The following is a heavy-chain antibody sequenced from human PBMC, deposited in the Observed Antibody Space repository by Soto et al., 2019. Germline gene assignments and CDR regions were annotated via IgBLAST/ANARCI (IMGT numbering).Heavy chain of an antibody. V-gene: IGHV2-5*02. CDR1: GFSLSTSGVG. CDR3: AHVYGGYDNFDY. J-gene: IGHJ4*02. D-gene: IGHD5-12*01. Sequence: QITLKESGPPLVKPTQNLTLTCTFSGFSLSTSGVGVGWFRQPPGKALEWLALIYWDEHKRYSPSLKSRLTITKDTSKNQVVLTMTNMNPVDTATYYCAHVYGGYDNFDYWGQGTLVTVSS. CDR2: IYWDEHK.